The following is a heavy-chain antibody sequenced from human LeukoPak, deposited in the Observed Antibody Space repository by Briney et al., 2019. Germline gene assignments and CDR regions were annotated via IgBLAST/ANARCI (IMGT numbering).Heavy chain of an antibody. CDR3: LSSDTFDY. Sequence: GGSLRLSCAASGFTFSSYGMNWVRQAPGKGLEWVSSISSSSSYIYYADSVKGRFTISGDNAKNSLYLQMNSLRAEDTAVYYCLSSDTFDYWGQGTLVTVSS. J-gene: IGHJ4*02. V-gene: IGHV3-21*01. CDR2: ISSSSSYI. D-gene: IGHD3-9*01. CDR1: GFTFSSYG.